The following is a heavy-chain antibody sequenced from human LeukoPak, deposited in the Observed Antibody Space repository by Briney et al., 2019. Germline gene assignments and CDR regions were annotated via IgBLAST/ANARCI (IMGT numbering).Heavy chain of an antibody. CDR3: ASDEY. CDR2: FHYSGDT. V-gene: IGHV4-39*01. CDR1: GGTIITSSYH. J-gene: IGHJ4*02. Sequence: PSETLSLTCTVSGGTIITSSYHWGWIRQPPGKGLEWIGSFHYSGDTYYNPSLKSRVTISGDTSKNQFSLKRSSVTAADTAVYYCASDEYWGQGTLVTVSS.